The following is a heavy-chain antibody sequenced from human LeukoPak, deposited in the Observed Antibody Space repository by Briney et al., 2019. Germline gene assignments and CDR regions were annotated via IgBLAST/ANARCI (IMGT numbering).Heavy chain of an antibody. CDR1: GFTFSSYA. Sequence: PGGSLRLSCAASGFTFSSYAMSWVRQAPGKGLEWVAAISGSGGSTYYADSVKGRFAISRDNSKNTLYLQMNSLRAEDTAVYYCAKVEQHYDILTGYYKAPYFDYWGQGTLVTVSA. D-gene: IGHD3-9*01. J-gene: IGHJ4*02. CDR2: ISGSGGST. V-gene: IGHV3-23*01. CDR3: AKVEQHYDILTGYYKAPYFDY.